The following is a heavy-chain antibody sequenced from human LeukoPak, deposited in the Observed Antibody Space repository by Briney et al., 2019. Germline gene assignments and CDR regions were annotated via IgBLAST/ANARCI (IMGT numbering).Heavy chain of an antibody. CDR3: AKIPRGIAAAGNFDY. Sequence: AGGSLRLSCAASGFTFSSYAMSWVCQAPGKGLEWVSAISGSGGSTYYADSVKGRFTISRDNSKNTLYLQMNSLRAEDTAVYYCAKIPRGIAAAGNFDYWGQGTLVTVSS. D-gene: IGHD6-25*01. CDR2: ISGSGGST. J-gene: IGHJ4*02. CDR1: GFTFSSYA. V-gene: IGHV3-23*01.